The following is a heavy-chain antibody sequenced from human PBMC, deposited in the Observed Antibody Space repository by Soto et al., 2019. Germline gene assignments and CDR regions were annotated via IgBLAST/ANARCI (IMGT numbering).Heavy chain of an antibody. CDR3: ARSYDSSGYNWFGP. CDR1: GASSSSGDYY. V-gene: IGHV4-30-4*01. J-gene: IGHJ5*02. Sequence: ASETLSLTCTVSGASSSSGDYYWSWIRQPPGKGLEWIGYIYYTGRTYYNPSLKSRVTMSGDTSKKQFSLKLTSVTAADTAVYYCARSYDSSGYNWFGPWGQGTLVTVSS. D-gene: IGHD3-22*01. CDR2: IYYTGRT.